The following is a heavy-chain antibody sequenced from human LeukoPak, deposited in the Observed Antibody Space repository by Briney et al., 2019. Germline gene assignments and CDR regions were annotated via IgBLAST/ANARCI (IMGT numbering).Heavy chain of an antibody. Sequence: SETLSLTCAVSGGSISSGGYSWSWIRQPPGKGLEWIGYIYHSGSTYYNPSLKSRVTISVDRSKNQFSLKLSSVTAADTAMYYCARGSLGYCSGGSCYLAYYFDYWGQGTLVTVSS. J-gene: IGHJ4*02. V-gene: IGHV4-30-2*01. CDR2: IYHSGST. D-gene: IGHD2-15*01. CDR1: GGSISSGGYS. CDR3: ARGSLGYCSGGSCYLAYYFDY.